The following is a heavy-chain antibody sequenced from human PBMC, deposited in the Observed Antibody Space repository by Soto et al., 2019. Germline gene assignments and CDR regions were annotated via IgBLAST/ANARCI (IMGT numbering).Heavy chain of an antibody. CDR1: GFTFSSYG. CDR2: ISYDGSNK. J-gene: IGHJ5*02. Sequence: GGSLRLSCAASGFTFSSYGMHWVRQAPGKGLEWVAVISYDGSNKYYADSVKGRFTISRDNSKNTLYLQMNSLRAEDTAVYYCAKALPFDPWGQGTLVTVSS. V-gene: IGHV3-30*18. CDR3: AKALPFDP.